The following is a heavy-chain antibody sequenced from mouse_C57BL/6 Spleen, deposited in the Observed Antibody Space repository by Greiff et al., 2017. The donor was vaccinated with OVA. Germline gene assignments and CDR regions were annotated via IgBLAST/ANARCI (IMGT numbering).Heavy chain of an antibody. CDR1: GYTFTSYW. CDR2: IDPSDSYT. CDR3: ARWGRFAMDY. V-gene: IGHV1-50*01. Sequence: QVQLQQPGAELVKPGASVKLSCKASGYTFTSYWMQWVKQRPGQGLEWIGEIDPSDSYTNYNQKFKGKATLTVDTSSSTAYMQLSSLTSEDSAVYYCARWGRFAMDYRGQGTSVTVSS. J-gene: IGHJ4*01.